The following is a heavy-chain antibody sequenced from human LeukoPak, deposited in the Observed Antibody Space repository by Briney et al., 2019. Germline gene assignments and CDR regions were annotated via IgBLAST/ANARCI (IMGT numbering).Heavy chain of an antibody. CDR3: AGNNWDDGLFDY. Sequence: GGSLRLSCAASGFTFSRLSINWVRQAPGKGLEWLSYISSSGRTIHYADSVKGRFTISRDNAKNSLFLQMNSLRAEDTAVYYCAGNNWDDGLFDYWGQGTLVTVSP. J-gene: IGHJ4*02. D-gene: IGHD1-20*01. CDR2: ISSSGRTI. CDR1: GFTFSRLS. V-gene: IGHV3-48*04.